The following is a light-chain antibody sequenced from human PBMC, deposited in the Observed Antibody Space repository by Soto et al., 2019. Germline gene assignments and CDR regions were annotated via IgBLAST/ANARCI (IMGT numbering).Light chain of an antibody. CDR3: QQSYSTPSIT. CDR1: QSISSY. V-gene: IGKV1-39*01. CDR2: AAS. Sequence: DIPMTQSPSSLSASVGDRVTITCRASQSISSYLNWYQQKPGKAPKLLIYAASSLQSGVPSRFSGNGSGTDFTLTISSLQPEDFATYYCQQSYSTPSITFGQGTRLEIK. J-gene: IGKJ5*01.